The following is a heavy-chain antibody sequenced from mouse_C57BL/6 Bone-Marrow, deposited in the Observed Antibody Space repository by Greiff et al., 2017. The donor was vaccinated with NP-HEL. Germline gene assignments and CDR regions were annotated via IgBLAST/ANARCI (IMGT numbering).Heavy chain of an antibody. CDR2: INYDGSST. CDR1: GFTFSDYY. Sequence: EVMLVESEGGLVQPGSSMKLSCTASGFTFSDYYMAWVRQVPEKGLEWVANINYDGSSTYYLDSLKSRFIISRDNAKNILYLQMSSLKSEDTATYYCARVDGYYGDYFDYWGQGTTLTVSS. D-gene: IGHD2-3*01. J-gene: IGHJ2*01. CDR3: ARVDGYYGDYFDY. V-gene: IGHV5-16*01.